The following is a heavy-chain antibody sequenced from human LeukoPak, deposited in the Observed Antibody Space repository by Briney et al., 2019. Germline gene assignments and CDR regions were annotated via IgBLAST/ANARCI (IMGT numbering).Heavy chain of an antibody. J-gene: IGHJ5*02. CDR2: IIPIFGTA. V-gene: IGHV1-69*05. Sequence: ASVKVSCKASGGTFSSYAISWVRQAPGQGLEWMGGIIPIFGTANYAQKFQGRVTITTDESTSTAYKELSSLRSEDTAVYYCATVVGDPAAGTFGWFDPWGQGTLVTVSS. CDR3: ATVVGDPAAGTFGWFDP. D-gene: IGHD6-13*01. CDR1: GGTFSSYA.